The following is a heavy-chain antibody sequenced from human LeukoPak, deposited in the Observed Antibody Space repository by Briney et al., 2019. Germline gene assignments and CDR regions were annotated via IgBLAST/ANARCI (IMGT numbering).Heavy chain of an antibody. J-gene: IGHJ4*02. V-gene: IGHV3-7*01. D-gene: IGHD6-19*01. Sequence: GGSLILSCVASGFTFNNNWMSWVRQAPGKGLEWVANIKQDGSEKYYGDSVRGRFTISRDNVKNSLHLQMSSLRAEDTALYYCAREKAVAFDYLGQGTLVTVSS. CDR3: AREKAVAFDY. CDR2: IKQDGSEK. CDR1: GFTFNNNW.